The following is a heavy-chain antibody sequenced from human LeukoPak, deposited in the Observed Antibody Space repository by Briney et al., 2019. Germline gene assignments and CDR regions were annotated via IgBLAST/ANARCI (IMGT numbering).Heavy chain of an antibody. CDR3: AKRTYYYDTNGHFDY. CDR2: ISGSGGTT. V-gene: IGHV3-23*01. D-gene: IGHD3-22*01. CDR1: RFTCSNYA. J-gene: IGHJ4*02. Sequence: GGSLRLSCAASRFTCSNYAMSWVRQAPGKGLEWVSAISGSGGTTYYADSVKGRFTISRDNSKNTLYLQMNSLRAEDTAIYYCAKRTYYYDTNGHFDYWGQGTLVTVSS.